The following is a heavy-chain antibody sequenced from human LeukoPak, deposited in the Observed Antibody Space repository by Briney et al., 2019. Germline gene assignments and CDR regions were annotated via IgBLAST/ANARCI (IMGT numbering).Heavy chain of an antibody. J-gene: IGHJ3*02. CDR3: TRGAPQADVFDI. Sequence: GGSLRLSCTASGFTFSVTWMSWVRQAPGRGLEWVGRFKSKVAGGTTDYAAPVAGRFTISRDDSKNMLYLQMNSLKTADTGVYYCTRGAPQADVFDILGQGTMVTVSS. V-gene: IGHV3-15*01. CDR2: FKSKVAGGTT. CDR1: GFTFSVTW. D-gene: IGHD1-26*01.